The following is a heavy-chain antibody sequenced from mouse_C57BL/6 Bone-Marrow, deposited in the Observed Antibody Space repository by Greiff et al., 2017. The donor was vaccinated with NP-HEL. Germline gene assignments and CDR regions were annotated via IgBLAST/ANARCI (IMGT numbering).Heavy chain of an antibody. Sequence: EVQLHQSGAELVRPGASVKLSCTASGFNIKDDYMHWVKQRPEQGLEWIGWIDPENGDTEYASKFQGKATITADTSSNTAYLQLSSLTSEDTAVYYCTFRAWFAYWGQGTLVTVSA. CDR1: GFNIKDDY. J-gene: IGHJ3*01. V-gene: IGHV14-4*01. CDR2: IDPENGDT. CDR3: TFRAWFAY.